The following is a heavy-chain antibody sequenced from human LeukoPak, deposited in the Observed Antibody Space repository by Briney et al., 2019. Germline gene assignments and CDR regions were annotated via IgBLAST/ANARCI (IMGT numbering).Heavy chain of an antibody. J-gene: IGHJ4*02. CDR3: AREGVQGSYFDY. V-gene: IGHV4-34*01. CDR2: INHSGST. D-gene: IGHD3-10*01. Sequence: SETLSLTCAVYGGSFSGYYWSWIRQPPGKGLEWIGEINHSGSTNYNPSLKSRVTISVDTSKNQFSLKLSSVTAADTAVYYCAREGVQGSYFDYWGQGNLVTVSS. CDR1: GGSFSGYY.